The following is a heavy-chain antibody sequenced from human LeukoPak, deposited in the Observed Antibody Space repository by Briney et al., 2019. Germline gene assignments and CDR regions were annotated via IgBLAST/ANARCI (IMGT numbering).Heavy chain of an antibody. J-gene: IGHJ3*02. CDR1: GGSISSYY. V-gene: IGHV4-4*07. Sequence: SETLSLTCTVSGGSISSYYWSWIRQPAGKGLGWIGRVYTSGSTNYSPSLKSRVTMSVDTSKNQFSLKLSSVTAADTAVYYCAGLEYSSSSGVSDAFDIWGQGTMVTVSS. CDR3: AGLEYSSSSGVSDAFDI. D-gene: IGHD6-6*01. CDR2: VYTSGST.